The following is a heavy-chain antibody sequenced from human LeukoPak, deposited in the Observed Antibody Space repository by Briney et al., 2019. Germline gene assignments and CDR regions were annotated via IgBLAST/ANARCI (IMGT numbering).Heavy chain of an antibody. CDR1: GGSISSYY. Sequence: KPSETLSLTCTVTGGSISSYYWSSIRQPAGKGLEWIGRIYTSGRTNYNPSRKSRVTMSVDTSKNQFSLKLSSVTPADTPVYYGARGARRSLVPNGYVWFDLWGQGTMVTVSS. D-gene: IGHD5-18*01. J-gene: IGHJ5*02. CDR2: IYTSGRT. V-gene: IGHV4-4*07. CDR3: ARGARRSLVPNGYVWFDL.